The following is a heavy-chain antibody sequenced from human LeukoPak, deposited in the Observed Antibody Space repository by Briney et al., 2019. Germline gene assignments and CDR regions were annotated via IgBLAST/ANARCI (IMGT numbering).Heavy chain of an antibody. V-gene: IGHV4-34*01. CDR2: INHSGST. CDR1: GGSFSGYY. J-gene: IGHJ4*02. D-gene: IGHD6-6*01. CDR3: ARGSGSSSNRIDS. Sequence: SETLSLTCALYGGSFSGYYWSWIRQTPGKGLEWIGEINHSGSTNHNPSLKSRVTISIDTSKNQFSLKLSSVTAADTAIYYCARGSGSSSNRIDSWGQGTLVTVSS.